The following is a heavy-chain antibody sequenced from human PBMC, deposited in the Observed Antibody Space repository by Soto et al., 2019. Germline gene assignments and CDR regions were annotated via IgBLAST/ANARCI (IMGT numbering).Heavy chain of an antibody. V-gene: IGHV1-69*06. Sequence: GASVKVSCKASGGTFSSYAISWVRQAPGQGLEWMGGIIPIFGTANYAQKFQGRVTITADKSTSTAYMELSSLRSEDTAVYYCARNTRISHNSYGMDVWGQGTTVTVSS. CDR2: IIPIFGTA. J-gene: IGHJ6*02. CDR3: ARNTRISHNSYGMDV. D-gene: IGHD1-1*01. CDR1: GGTFSSYA.